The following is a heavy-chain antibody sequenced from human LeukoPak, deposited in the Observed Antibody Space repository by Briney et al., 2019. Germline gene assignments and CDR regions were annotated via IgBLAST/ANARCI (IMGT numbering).Heavy chain of an antibody. Sequence: SETLSLTCTVSGVSISSYYRSWIRQPPGQGLEWIGYIYYSGSTNYNPSLKSRVTISVDTSKNQFSLKLSSVTAADTAVYYCARGDGSGYDYYGMDVWGKGTTVTVCS. CDR2: IYYSGST. CDR3: ARGDGSGYDYYGMDV. CDR1: GVSISSYY. J-gene: IGHJ6*04. V-gene: IGHV4-59*01. D-gene: IGHD1-14*01.